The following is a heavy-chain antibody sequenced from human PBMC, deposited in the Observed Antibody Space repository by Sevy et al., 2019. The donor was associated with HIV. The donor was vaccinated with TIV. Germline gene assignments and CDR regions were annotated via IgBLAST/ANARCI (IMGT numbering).Heavy chain of an antibody. Sequence: GGSLRLSCAASGFTFDDYTMNWVRLAPDKGLEWVSGISWSSGNIAYADSVEGRFTISRDNAKNSLYLQMNSLRVEDTALYCCVKDRSGSYSFDYWGQGTLVTVSS. CDR3: VKDRSGSYSFDY. CDR1: GFTFDDYT. V-gene: IGHV3-9*01. D-gene: IGHD1-26*01. J-gene: IGHJ4*02. CDR2: ISWSSGNI.